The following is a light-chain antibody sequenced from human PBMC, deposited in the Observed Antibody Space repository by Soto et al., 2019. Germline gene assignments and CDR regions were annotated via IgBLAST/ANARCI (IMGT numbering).Light chain of an antibody. Sequence: QSALTQPPSASGSLGQSVTISCTGTSSDIGTYNYVSWYQQHPGKAPKLVIYDVNQRPSGVPDRFSGSKSGNTASLTVSGLQAEDEADYYCTSYTVRNTYVFGTGTKLTVL. V-gene: IGLV2-8*01. CDR3: TSYTVRNTYV. CDR1: SSDIGTYNY. CDR2: DVN. J-gene: IGLJ1*01.